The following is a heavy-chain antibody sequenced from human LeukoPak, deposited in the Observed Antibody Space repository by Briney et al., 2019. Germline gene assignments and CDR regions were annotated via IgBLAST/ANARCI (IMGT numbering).Heavy chain of an antibody. CDR1: GGSISSGSYY. J-gene: IGHJ4*02. CDR3: ARTSYYYDSSGYYSDY. Sequence: SETLSLTCTVSGGSISSGSYYWSWIRQPAGKGLEWIGRIYTSGSTNYNPSLKSRVTISVDTSKDQFSLKLSSVTAADTAVYYCARTSYYYDSSGYYSDYWGQGTLVTVSS. D-gene: IGHD3-22*01. V-gene: IGHV4-61*02. CDR2: IYTSGST.